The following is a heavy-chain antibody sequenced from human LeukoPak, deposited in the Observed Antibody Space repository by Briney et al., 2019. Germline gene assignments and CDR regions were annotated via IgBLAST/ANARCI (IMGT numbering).Heavy chain of an antibody. CDR2: IRHDGSNK. D-gene: IGHD5-24*01. CDR1: GFIFSNYG. V-gene: IGHV3-30*02. Sequence: TGGSLRLSCTTSGFIFSNYGMHWVRQAPGKGLEWVAFIRHDGSNKYYADSVKGRCTISRDNSKKTVYLKMNSLRTEDTAVYYCAKDRWLQGYFDYWGQGTLVTVSS. J-gene: IGHJ4*02. CDR3: AKDRWLQGYFDY.